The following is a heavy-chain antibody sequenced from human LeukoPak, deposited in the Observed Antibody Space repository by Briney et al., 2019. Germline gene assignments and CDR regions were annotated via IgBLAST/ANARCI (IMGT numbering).Heavy chain of an antibody. CDR2: INQDGSVK. D-gene: IGHD3-3*01. V-gene: IGHV3-7*01. CDR1: GFAFSTYW. CDR3: TRDFVF. Sequence: PGGSLRPSCAASGFAFSTYWMDWVRQAPGKGLEWVGNINQDGSVKHYVDSVRGRFTISRGNARNSVYLQMSALRVEDTAVYYCTRDFVFWGQGSLVTASS. J-gene: IGHJ4*02.